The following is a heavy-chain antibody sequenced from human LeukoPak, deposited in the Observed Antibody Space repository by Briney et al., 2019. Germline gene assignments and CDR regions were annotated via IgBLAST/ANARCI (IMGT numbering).Heavy chain of an antibody. CDR3: ARDLSGVTGYTYGRGIDY. D-gene: IGHD5-18*01. J-gene: IGHJ4*02. CDR1: GFTFSSYW. CDR2: IKKDGSEK. Sequence: GGSLRLSCTASGFTFSSYWMNWVRQAPGKGLEWVAKIKKDGSEKYYVDSVKGRFTISRDNAKTSLYLQMNSLRAEDTAVYYCARDLSGVTGYTYGRGIDYWGQGTLVTVSS. V-gene: IGHV3-7*01.